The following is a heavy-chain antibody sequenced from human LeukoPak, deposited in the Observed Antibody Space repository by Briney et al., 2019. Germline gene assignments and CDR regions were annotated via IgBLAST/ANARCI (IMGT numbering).Heavy chain of an antibody. CDR3: ASFLWGIGFEY. D-gene: IGHD3-16*01. CDR1: GGSFSGYY. V-gene: IGHV4-34*01. CDR2: ISHSGST. Sequence: PSETLSLTCDVYGGSFSGYYWSFIRQTPGKGLEWIGEISHSGSTNYHRSLKSRLTISVDTSKNQFSLKLNSVTAADTAVYYCASFLWGIGFEYWGQGTLVTVSS. J-gene: IGHJ4*02.